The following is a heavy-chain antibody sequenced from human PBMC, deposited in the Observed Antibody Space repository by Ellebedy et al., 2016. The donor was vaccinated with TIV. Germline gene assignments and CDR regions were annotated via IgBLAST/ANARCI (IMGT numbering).Heavy chain of an antibody. CDR2: ISSSSSNI. Sequence: GESLKISXAASGFTFSSYSMSWVRQAPGKGLEWVSYISSSSSNIYYADSVKGRFTISRDNAKNLMYLQMNSLRDEDTAVYYCARDGMDWGQGTLVTVSS. D-gene: IGHD1-1*01. V-gene: IGHV3-48*02. J-gene: IGHJ4*02. CDR3: ARDGMD. CDR1: GFTFSSYS.